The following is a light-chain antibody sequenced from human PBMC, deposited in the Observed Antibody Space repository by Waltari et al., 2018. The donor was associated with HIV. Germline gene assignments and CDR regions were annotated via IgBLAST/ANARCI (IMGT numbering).Light chain of an antibody. V-gene: IGLV6-57*04. CDR3: QSYDSSNRV. J-gene: IGLJ3*02. Sequence: NFMLTQPHSVSESPGKTVTISCTRSSGSIASNYVQWYQQRPGSAPTTVIYKDNQRPSMVPARFSSSLDSSTNSASLTISGLKTEDETDYYCQSYDSSNRVFGGGTKLTVL. CDR1: SGSIASNY. CDR2: KDN.